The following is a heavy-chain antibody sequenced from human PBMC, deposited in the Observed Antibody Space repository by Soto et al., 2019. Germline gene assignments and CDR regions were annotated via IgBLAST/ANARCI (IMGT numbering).Heavy chain of an antibody. J-gene: IGHJ4*02. CDR3: ARASVVVACLDY. D-gene: IGHD2-15*01. CDR1: GFTVSSNY. Sequence: GGSLRLSCAASGFTVSSNYMSWVRQAPGKGLEWVSVIYSGGSTYYADSVKGRFTISRDNSMNTLYLQMNSLRAEDTAVYYCARASVVVACLDYWGQGTLVTVSS. V-gene: IGHV3-66*01. CDR2: IYSGGST.